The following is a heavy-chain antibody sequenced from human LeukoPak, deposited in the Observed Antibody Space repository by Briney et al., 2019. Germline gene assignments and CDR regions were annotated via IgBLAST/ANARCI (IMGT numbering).Heavy chain of an antibody. V-gene: IGHV3-49*03. J-gene: IGHJ4*02. CDR2: IRAKTYGGTT. CDR1: GFTFGDYA. CDR3: ARADYGGNAGGF. Sequence: PGRSLGLSCTASGFTFGDYAMSWFRQAPGKGLEWVGFIRAKTYGGTTQYAASVKDRFTISRDDSKSIAYLQMNSLKTEDTAVYYCARADYGGNAGGFWGQGTLVTVSS. D-gene: IGHD4-23*01.